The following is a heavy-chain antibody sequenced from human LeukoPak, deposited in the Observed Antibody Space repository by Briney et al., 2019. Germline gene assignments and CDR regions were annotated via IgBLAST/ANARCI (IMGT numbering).Heavy chain of an antibody. D-gene: IGHD6-13*01. CDR3: ARDGYSSSWCHLYGMDV. V-gene: IGHV1-3*01. J-gene: IGHJ6*02. Sequence: ASVKVSCKASGYTFTSYAMHWVRQAPGQRLEWMGGINAGNGNTKYSQKFQGRVTITRDTSASTAYMELSSLRSEDTAVYYCARDGYSSSWCHLYGMDVWGQGTTVTVSS. CDR2: INAGNGNT. CDR1: GYTFTSYA.